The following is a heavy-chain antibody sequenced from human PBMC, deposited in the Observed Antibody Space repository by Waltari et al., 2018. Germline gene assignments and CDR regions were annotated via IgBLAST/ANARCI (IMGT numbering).Heavy chain of an antibody. Sequence: EVQLVESGGGLVKPGGSLRLSCAASGFTFSDYTMRWVRQTPWKGLEWVSSISSGSSFIYYEDSVKGRFTISRDNAKNALFLQMNSLRAEDTSVYYCVRSDYGDYVGGYYWGQGTVVTVSS. CDR1: GFTFSDYT. V-gene: IGHV3-21*01. J-gene: IGHJ4*02. CDR3: VRSDYGDYVGGYY. CDR2: ISSGSSFI. D-gene: IGHD4-17*01.